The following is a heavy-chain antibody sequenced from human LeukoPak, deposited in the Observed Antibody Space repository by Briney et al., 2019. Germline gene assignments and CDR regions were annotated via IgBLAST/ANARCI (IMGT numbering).Heavy chain of an antibody. J-gene: IGHJ4*02. D-gene: IGHD3-9*01. CDR3: AKASYYDILTGIDY. CDR1: GFIFSSYS. CDR2: ISGSGGST. Sequence: PGGSLRLSCAASGFIFSSYSMNWVRQAPGKGLEWVSAISGSGGSTYYAGSVKGRFTISRDNSKNTLYLQMNSLRAEDTAVYYCAKASYYDILTGIDYWGQGTLVTVSS. V-gene: IGHV3-23*01.